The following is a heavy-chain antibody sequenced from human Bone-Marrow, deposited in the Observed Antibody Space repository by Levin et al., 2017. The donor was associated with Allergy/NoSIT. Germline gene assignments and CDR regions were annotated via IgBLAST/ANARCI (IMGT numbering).Heavy chain of an antibody. V-gene: IGHV3-23*01. CDR3: AKHRPDCSGGSCYSRAGFDY. D-gene: IGHD2-15*01. CDR2: IAGAGGRT. Sequence: PGGSLRLSCVGSGFTFSLYAMSWVRQAPGQGLQWVSGIAGAGGRTYYADSLKGRFTISRDNSKSSVYLDMNSLRGDDTAVYYCAKHRPDCSGGSCYSRAGFDYWGQGLLVTVSS. J-gene: IGHJ4*02. CDR1: GFTFSLYA.